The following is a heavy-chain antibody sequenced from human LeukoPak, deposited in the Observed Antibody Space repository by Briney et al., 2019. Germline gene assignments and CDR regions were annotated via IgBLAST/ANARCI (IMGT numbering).Heavy chain of an antibody. CDR2: ISSSSYI. J-gene: IGHJ5*02. CDR1: GFTFSSYS. Sequence: GGSLRLSCAASGFTFSSYSMNWVRQAPGKGLEWVSSISSSSYIYYADSVKGRFTISRDNAKNSLYLQMNSLRAEDTAVYYCARGWDFWSGYYPNWFDPWGQGTLVTVSS. D-gene: IGHD3-3*01. V-gene: IGHV3-21*01. CDR3: ARGWDFWSGYYPNWFDP.